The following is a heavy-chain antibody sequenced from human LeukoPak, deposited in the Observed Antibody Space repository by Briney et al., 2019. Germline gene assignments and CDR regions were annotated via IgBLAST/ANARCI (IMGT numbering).Heavy chain of an antibody. V-gene: IGHV4-4*07. Sequence: SETLSLTCTVSGASISSYYWSWIRQPAGKGLEWIGRTYTSASTNYNPSLKSRVTMSVDTSKNQFSLRLSSVTAADTAVYYCARDEGSPGALDHWGQGTLVTVSS. CDR2: TYTSAST. J-gene: IGHJ4*02. CDR1: GASISSYY. CDR3: ARDEGSPGALDH. D-gene: IGHD3-10*01.